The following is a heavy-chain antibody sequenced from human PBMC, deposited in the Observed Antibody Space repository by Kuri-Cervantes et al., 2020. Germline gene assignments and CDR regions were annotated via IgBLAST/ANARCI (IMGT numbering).Heavy chain of an antibody. D-gene: IGHD3-22*01. J-gene: IGHJ5*02. V-gene: IGHV4-4*07. CDR2: IHTSGST. CDR3: ARAYYYDSSGYYSLEYNWFDP. Sequence: SETLSLTCTVSGASISRYYWNWIRQSAGKGLEWIGRIHTSGSTNYNPSLKSRVTISVDTSKNQFSRKLSSVTAADTAVYYCARAYYYDSSGYYSLEYNWFDPGGQGTLVTVSS. CDR1: GASISRYY.